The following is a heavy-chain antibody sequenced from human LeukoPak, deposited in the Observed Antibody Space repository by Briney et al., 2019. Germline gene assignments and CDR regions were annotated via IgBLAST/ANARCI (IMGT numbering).Heavy chain of an antibody. D-gene: IGHD1-1*01. J-gene: IGHJ4*02. Sequence: GGSLRLSCAVSGIPFSSYWMDWVRQAPGKGLEWVAIINPDGSVINHADSVKGRFSISRDNAKNSLYLQLNSLRAEDTAVYFCARQRYSDYWGQGTLVTVSS. CDR1: GIPFSSYW. CDR3: ARQRYSDY. V-gene: IGHV3-7*01. CDR2: INPDGSVI.